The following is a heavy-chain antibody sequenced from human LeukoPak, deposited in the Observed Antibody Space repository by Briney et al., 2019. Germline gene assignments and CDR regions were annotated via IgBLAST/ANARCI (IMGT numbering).Heavy chain of an antibody. J-gene: IGHJ4*02. D-gene: IGHD3-22*01. V-gene: IGHV3-7*01. CDR2: IKQDGSEK. CDR3: ARAGHYDTTWYQ. Sequence: PGGSLRLSCAASGFTFSIYWMTWVRQAPGKGLEWVANIKQDGSEKYYVDSVKGRFTISRDNAKNSLYLQMNSLRAEDTALYYCARAGHYDTTWYQWGQGTLVTVSS. CDR1: GFTFSIYW.